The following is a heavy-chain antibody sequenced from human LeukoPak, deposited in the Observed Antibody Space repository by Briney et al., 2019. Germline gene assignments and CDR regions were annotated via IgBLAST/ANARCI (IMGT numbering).Heavy chain of an antibody. CDR2: ISGNKNYI. Sequence: PGGSLRLSCVASGFTFSSSSMNWVRQAPGKGLEWVSSISGNKNYIYYADSVGGRFTISRDNARDSLFLQMDSLRAEDTGVYYCARDPHNPGPIDYWGQGTLVTVSS. J-gene: IGHJ4*02. V-gene: IGHV3-21*01. CDR1: GFTFSSSS. CDR3: ARDPHNPGPIDY.